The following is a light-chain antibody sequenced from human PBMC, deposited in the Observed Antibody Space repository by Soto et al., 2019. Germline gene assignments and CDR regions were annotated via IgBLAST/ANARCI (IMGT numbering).Light chain of an antibody. V-gene: IGKV3-20*01. CDR1: QSVSSIY. CDR3: QQYGDSTGWT. CDR2: GAS. Sequence: EIVLTQSPGTLSLSPGERATLSCRASQSVSSIYLGWYQQKPGQAPRLLIYGASSRATAIPDRFSGSGSGTEFTLTISRLEPEDFAVYYCQQYGDSTGWTFGQGTKVEIK. J-gene: IGKJ1*01.